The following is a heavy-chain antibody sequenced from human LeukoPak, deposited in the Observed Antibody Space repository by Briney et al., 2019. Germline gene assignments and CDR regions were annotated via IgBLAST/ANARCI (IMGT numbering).Heavy chain of an antibody. CDR1: VYTFTGYW. J-gene: IGHJ5*02. CDR3: ARDNSVRDEAWWFNP. V-gene: IGHV1-46*01. CDR2: ISPSGGST. D-gene: IGHD5-24*01. Sequence: ASVKVSCKACVYTFTGYWMHWVRQVPGQGPEWMGLISPSGGSTIYAQKFKGRVTLTREMSTSTDYLELSSLRSEDTAVYYCARDNSVRDEAWWFNPWGQGTLVTVSS.